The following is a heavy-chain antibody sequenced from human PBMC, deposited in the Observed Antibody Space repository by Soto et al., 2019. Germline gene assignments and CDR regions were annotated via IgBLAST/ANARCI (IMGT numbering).Heavy chain of an antibody. D-gene: IGHD6-19*01. V-gene: IGHV4-61*08. Sequence: PSETLSLTCAVSGGSISSGGYYWSWIRQPPGKRLEWIGYIKYSGSTSYNPSLKSRVTISVDTSKNQFSLKLNSVTAADTAVYYCARVSPSYSTGWYYFDYWGQGTLVTVSS. CDR3: ARVSPSYSTGWYYFDY. CDR2: IKYSGST. CDR1: GGSISSGGYY. J-gene: IGHJ4*02.